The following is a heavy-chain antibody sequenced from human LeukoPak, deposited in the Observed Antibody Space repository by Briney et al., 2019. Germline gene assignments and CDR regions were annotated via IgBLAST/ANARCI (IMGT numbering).Heavy chain of an antibody. CDR2: ISDSGDNT. CDR3: AKSFYPGGSSFTFNI. J-gene: IGHJ3*02. D-gene: IGHD3-10*01. V-gene: IGHV3-23*01. Sequence: GGSLRLSCAASGFTFSSYSMNWVRQAPGKGLEWVSSISDSGDNTYYADSVKGRSTISRDNSKNTLYLRMNSLRVDDTAVYYCAKSFYPGGSSFTFNIWGQGTLVTVSS. CDR1: GFTFSSYS.